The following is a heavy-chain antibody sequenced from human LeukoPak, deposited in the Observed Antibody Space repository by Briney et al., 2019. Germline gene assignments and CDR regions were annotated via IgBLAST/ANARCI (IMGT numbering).Heavy chain of an antibody. D-gene: IGHD2-21*01. CDR3: ARADRLDGGPYLIGP. CDR2: INPNSGGT. CDR1: GYSFTDYY. Sequence: ASVKVSCKTSGYSFTDYYMHWERQAPGQGLGWMGWINPNSGGTSSAQKFQGRVTMTRDTSITTVYMEVSWLTSDDTAIYYCARADRLDGGPYLIGPWGQGTLVTVSS. V-gene: IGHV1-2*02. J-gene: IGHJ5*02.